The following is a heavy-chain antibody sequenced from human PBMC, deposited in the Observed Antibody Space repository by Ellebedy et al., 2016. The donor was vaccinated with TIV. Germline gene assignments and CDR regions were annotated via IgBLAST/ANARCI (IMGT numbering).Heavy chain of an antibody. J-gene: IGHJ4*02. D-gene: IGHD4-17*01. CDR3: ASFEHGDYVGLDY. Sequence: AASVKVSCKASGYTFTGYYMHWVRQAPGQGLEWMGWINPNSGGTNYAQKFQGRVTMTRDTSISTAYMELSRLRSDDTAVYYCASFEHGDYVGLDYWGQGTLVTVSS. CDR1: GYTFTGYY. CDR2: INPNSGGT. V-gene: IGHV1-2*02.